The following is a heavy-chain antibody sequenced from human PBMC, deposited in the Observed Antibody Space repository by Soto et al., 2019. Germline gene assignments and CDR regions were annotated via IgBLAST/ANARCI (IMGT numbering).Heavy chain of an antibody. D-gene: IGHD1-26*01. CDR3: MREVTSGLGAGEY. CDR2: INPSGDST. Sequence: QVRLVQSGAEVKEPGASVKISCKTSGYTFSDYYMHWVRQATGQGLEWMGIINPSGDSTRYAEKLQGRFTMTRDTSTSTLYMELSSLTSEDTAIYYCMREVTSGLGAGEYWGQGTLVTVSS. J-gene: IGHJ4*02. V-gene: IGHV1-46*04. CDR1: GYTFSDYY.